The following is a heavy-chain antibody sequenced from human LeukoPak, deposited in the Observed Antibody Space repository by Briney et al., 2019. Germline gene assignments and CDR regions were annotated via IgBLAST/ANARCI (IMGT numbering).Heavy chain of an antibody. D-gene: IGHD3-22*01. J-gene: IGHJ3*02. CDR1: GYTFTGYY. Sequence: ASVRVSCTASGYTFTGYYMHWVRQAPGQGLEWMGWINPNRGGTNYAQKLQGRVTMTRDTSISTAYMELSSLRSDDTAVYYCARDKLSTYYDSSGLGVAFDIWGQGTMVTVSS. CDR3: ARDKLSTYYDSSGLGVAFDI. CDR2: INPNRGGT. V-gene: IGHV1-2*02.